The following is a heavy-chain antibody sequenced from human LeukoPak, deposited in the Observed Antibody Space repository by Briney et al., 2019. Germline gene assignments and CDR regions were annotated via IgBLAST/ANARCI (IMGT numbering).Heavy chain of an antibody. D-gene: IGHD6-19*01. V-gene: IGHV4-39*07. J-gene: IGHJ6*02. CDR1: GDSFSRSSDY. CDR3: ARGEQWLVGHGMDV. Sequence: KTSETLSLTCTVSGDSFSRSSDYWGRIRQPPGKGLEWIGSIYYSGSTYYNPSLKSRVTISVDTSKNQFSLKLSSVTAADTAVYYCARGEQWLVGHGMDVWGQGTTVTVSS. CDR2: IYYSGST.